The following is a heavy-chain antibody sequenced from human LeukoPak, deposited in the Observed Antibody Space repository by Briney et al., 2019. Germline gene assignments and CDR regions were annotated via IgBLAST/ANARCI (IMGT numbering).Heavy chain of an antibody. Sequence: SVKVSCKASGGTFSSYAISWVRQAPGQGLEWMGGIIPIFGTANYAQKFQGRVTITADESTSTAYMELSSLRSEDTAVYYCARRRRGYSYGHFDYWGQGTLVTVSS. J-gene: IGHJ4*02. D-gene: IGHD5-18*01. CDR1: GGTFSSYA. CDR2: IIPIFGTA. V-gene: IGHV1-69*13. CDR3: ARRRRGYSYGHFDY.